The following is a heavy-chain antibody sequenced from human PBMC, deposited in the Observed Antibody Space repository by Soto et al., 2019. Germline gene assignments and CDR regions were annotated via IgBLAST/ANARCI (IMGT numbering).Heavy chain of an antibody. V-gene: IGHV3-15*01. Sequence: VGSLRLSCVASGFNLSHPWMTWVRQAAGKGLEWVGRIKSKTDGGTADYAAPVKGRATISRDDSKNTVYLQMNSLKTEDTAVYYCTTGIYYDILTGYHNVAYWGQGALVTVSS. J-gene: IGHJ4*02. CDR1: GFNLSHPW. D-gene: IGHD3-9*01. CDR2: IKSKTDGGTA. CDR3: TTGIYYDILTGYHNVAY.